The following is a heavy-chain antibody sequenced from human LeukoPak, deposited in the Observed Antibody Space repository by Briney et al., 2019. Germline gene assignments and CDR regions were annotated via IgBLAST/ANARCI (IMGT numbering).Heavy chain of an antibody. CDR1: GGSISSYY. CDR2: IYPSGST. D-gene: IGHD1-26*01. CDR3: ARENSGSYREFDY. J-gene: IGHJ4*02. Sequence: SETLSLTCTVSGGSISSYYWTWIRQPAGKGLEWIGRIYPSGSTNYNPSLKSRVAMSVDTSKNQFSLKLSSVTAADTAVYYCARENSGSYREFDYWGQGTLVTVSS. V-gene: IGHV4-4*07.